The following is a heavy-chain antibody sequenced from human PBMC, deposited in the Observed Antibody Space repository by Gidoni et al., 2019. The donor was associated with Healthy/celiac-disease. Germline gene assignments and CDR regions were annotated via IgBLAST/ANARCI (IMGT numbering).Heavy chain of an antibody. CDR2: IDPSDSYT. Sequence: EVQLVQSGAEVKKPGESLRISCTGSGYSFTSYWIRWVRQRPGKGLEWMGRIDPSDSYTNYSPSFQGNVTISADKSISTAYLQWSSLKASDTAMYYCARGSTSWDAFDIWGQGTMVTVSS. CDR3: ARGSTSWDAFDI. CDR1: GYSFTSYW. J-gene: IGHJ3*02. V-gene: IGHV5-10-1*01. D-gene: IGHD2-2*01.